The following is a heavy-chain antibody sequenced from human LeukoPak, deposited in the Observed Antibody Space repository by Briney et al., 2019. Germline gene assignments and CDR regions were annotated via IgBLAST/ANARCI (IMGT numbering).Heavy chain of an antibody. CDR3: ARDVTKRIGFDP. CDR2: INPNSGGT. V-gene: IGHV1-2*02. CDR1: GYTFTSYD. Sequence: GASVKVSCKASGYTFTSYDINWVRQAPGQGLEWMGWINPNSGGTNYAQKFQGRVTMTRDTSISTAYMELSRLRSDDTAVYYCARDVTKRIGFDPWGQGTLVTVSS. D-gene: IGHD3-3*01. J-gene: IGHJ5*02.